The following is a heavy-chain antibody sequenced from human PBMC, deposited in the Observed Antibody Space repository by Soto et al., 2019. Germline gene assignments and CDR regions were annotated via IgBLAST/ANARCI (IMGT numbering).Heavy chain of an antibody. J-gene: IGHJ4*02. CDR1: GYTLTELS. D-gene: IGHD3-22*01. CDR2: FDPEDGET. CDR3: ATKPSYYYDSSGPLDY. V-gene: IGHV1-24*01. Sequence: ASVKVSCKFSGYTLTELSMHWVRQAPGKGLEWMGGFDPEDGETIYAQKFQGRVTMTEDTSTDTAYMELSSLRSEDTAVYYCATKPSYYYDSSGPLDYWGQGTLVTVSS.